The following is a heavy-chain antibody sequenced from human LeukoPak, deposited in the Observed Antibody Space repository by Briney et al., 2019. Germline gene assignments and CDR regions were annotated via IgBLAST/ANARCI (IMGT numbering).Heavy chain of an antibody. J-gene: IGHJ5*02. CDR3: AKEYCSSTSCCNWFDP. Sequence: GGSLRLSCAASGFTFSSYGMHWVRQAPGKGLEWVAFIRYDGSNKYYADSVKGRFTISRDNSKNTLYLQMNSLRAEDTAVYYCAKEYCSSTSCCNWFDPWGQGTLVTVSS. CDR1: GFTFSSYG. D-gene: IGHD2-2*01. CDR2: IRYDGSNK. V-gene: IGHV3-30*02.